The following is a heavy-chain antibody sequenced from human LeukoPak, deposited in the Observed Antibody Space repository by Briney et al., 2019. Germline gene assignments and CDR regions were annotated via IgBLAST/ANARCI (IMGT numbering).Heavy chain of an antibody. CDR1: GFTVSSNY. V-gene: IGHV3-53*01. D-gene: IGHD1-26*01. Sequence: GGSLRLSCAASGFTVSSNYMSWVRQAPGKGLEWVSVIYSGGSTYYADSVKGRFTISRDNAKNSLYLQMNSLRAEDTAVYYCAREWDSIVGATTSFDYWGQGTLVTVST. CDR3: AREWDSIVGATTSFDY. CDR2: IYSGGST. J-gene: IGHJ4*02.